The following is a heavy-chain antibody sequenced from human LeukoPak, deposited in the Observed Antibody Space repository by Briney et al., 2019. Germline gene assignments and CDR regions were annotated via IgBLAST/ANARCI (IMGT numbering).Heavy chain of an antibody. CDR1: GYTFTGYY. J-gene: IGHJ6*02. CDR3: ARAGYYYYYGMDV. CDR2: MNPNSGNT. V-gene: IGHV1-8*02. Sequence: GASVKVSCKASGYTFTGYYMHWVRQATGQGLEWMGWMNPNSGNTGYAQKFQGRVTMTRNTSISTAYTELSSLRSEDTAVYYCARAGYYYYYGMDVWGQGTTVTVSS.